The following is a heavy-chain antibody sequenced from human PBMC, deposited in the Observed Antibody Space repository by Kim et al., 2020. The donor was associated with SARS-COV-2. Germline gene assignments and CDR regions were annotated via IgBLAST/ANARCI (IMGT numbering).Heavy chain of an antibody. CDR3: ARDHSSSSGRAADY. CDR2: IKQDGSEK. CDR1: GFTFSNYW. D-gene: IGHD6-6*01. J-gene: IGHJ4*02. Sequence: GGSLRLSYAASGFTFSNYWMTWVRQAPGKGLEWVAYIKQDGSEKQYVDSVKGRFTVSRYNAKNSLYLQMNSLRDEDTAVYYCARDHSSSSGRAADYWGQGGLLILSS. V-gene: IGHV3-7*01.